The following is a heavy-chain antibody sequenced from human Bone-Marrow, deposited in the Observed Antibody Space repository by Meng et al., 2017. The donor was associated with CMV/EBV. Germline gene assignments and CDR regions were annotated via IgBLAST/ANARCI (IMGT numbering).Heavy chain of an antibody. CDR1: GYTFTGYY. J-gene: IGHJ4*02. CDR2: INPNSGAT. Sequence: CKASGYTFTGYYMHWVRQAPGQGLEWMGWINPNSGATNYAQKFQGRVTMTRDTSISTAYMELSRLRSDDTAMYYCARGPSPVTIDYWGQGTLVTVSS. D-gene: IGHD4-17*01. V-gene: IGHV1-2*02. CDR3: ARGPSPVTIDY.